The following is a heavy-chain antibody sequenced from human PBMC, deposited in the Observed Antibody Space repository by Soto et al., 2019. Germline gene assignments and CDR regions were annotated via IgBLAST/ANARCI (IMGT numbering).Heavy chain of an antibody. CDR2: IYFSGYT. J-gene: IGHJ6*02. Sequence: PSETLSLTCTVSGGSMSPYYWSWIRQTPGKGLEWIAYIYFSGYTNYSPSLKSRVTISVDTSKNQFSLELNSVTAADTAVYYCARDSGRYDILTGFYYYYGMDVWGQGTTVT. CDR3: ARDSGRYDILTGFYYYYGMDV. CDR1: GGSMSPYY. V-gene: IGHV4-59*01. D-gene: IGHD3-9*01.